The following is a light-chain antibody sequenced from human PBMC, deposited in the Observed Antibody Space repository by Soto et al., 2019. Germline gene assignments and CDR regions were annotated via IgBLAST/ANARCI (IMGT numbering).Light chain of an antibody. J-gene: IGLJ2*01. Sequence: QLVLTQPPSVSEAPRQRVTISCSGSSSNIGNNPVNWYQQLPGKAPKLLIYYDHLLPSGVSDRFSGSKSGTSASLAISGLQSEDEADYYCAVWDDSLNGPLFGGGTKLTVL. CDR1: SSNIGNNP. CDR2: YDH. CDR3: AVWDDSLNGPL. V-gene: IGLV1-36*01.